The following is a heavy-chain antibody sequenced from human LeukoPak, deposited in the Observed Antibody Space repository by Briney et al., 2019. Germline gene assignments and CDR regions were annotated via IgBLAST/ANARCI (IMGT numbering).Heavy chain of an antibody. CDR3: ARAGYYYDSKRKFDP. Sequence: SETLSLTCTVSGYSISSDYYWGWIRQPPGKGLEWIGSIHHSGRTYYNPSLKSRVTISVDTSKNQFSLKLSSVTAADTAVYYCARAGYYYDSKRKFDPWGQGTLVTVSS. CDR1: GYSISSDYY. V-gene: IGHV4-38-2*02. J-gene: IGHJ5*02. D-gene: IGHD3-22*01. CDR2: IHHSGRT.